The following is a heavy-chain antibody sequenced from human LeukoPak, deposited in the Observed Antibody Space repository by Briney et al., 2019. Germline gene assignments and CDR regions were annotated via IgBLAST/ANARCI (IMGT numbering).Heavy chain of an antibody. J-gene: IGHJ3*02. CDR2: INHSGST. CDR1: GGSFSGYQ. Sequence: PSQTLSLTCAVYGGSFSGYQWNWIRQPPGKGLEWIGEINHSGSTNYNPSLKSRVTMSVDTSKNQFSLKLSSVTAADTAVYYCARGEVTAMGPDAFDIWGQGTMVTVSS. CDR3: ARGEVTAMGPDAFDI. D-gene: IGHD5-18*01. V-gene: IGHV4-34*01.